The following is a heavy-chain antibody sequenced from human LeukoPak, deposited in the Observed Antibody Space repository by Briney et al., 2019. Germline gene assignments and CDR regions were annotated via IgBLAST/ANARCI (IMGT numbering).Heavy chain of an antibody. CDR1: GFTFSSYS. J-gene: IGHJ6*03. V-gene: IGHV3-21*01. D-gene: IGHD6-13*01. Sequence: PGGSLRLSCAAYGFTFSSYSMNWVRQAPGKGLEWVSFISTSSSYIYYADSVKGRFTISRDNAKNSLYLEMNSLRAEDTAVYYCAKDNGQQQLYYYYYMDVWGKGTTVTVSS. CDR3: AKDNGQQQLYYYYYMDV. CDR2: ISTSSSYI.